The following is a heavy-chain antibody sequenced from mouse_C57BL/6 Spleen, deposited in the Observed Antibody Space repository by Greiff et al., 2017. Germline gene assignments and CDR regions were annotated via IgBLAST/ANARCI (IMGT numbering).Heavy chain of an antibody. CDR3: ARGDPYYDYDGNYFDY. J-gene: IGHJ2*01. CDR2: FNPGRGGT. V-gene: IGHV1-54*01. D-gene: IGHD2-4*01. CDR1: GYAFTNYL. Sequence: QVQLKQSGAELVRPGTSVKVSCKASGYAFTNYLIEWVKPRPGQGLEGIGVFNPGRGGTNYNEKVKGKATLTADKSSSTAYMQLSSLTSEDSAVYFCARGDPYYDYDGNYFDYWGQGTTLTVSS.